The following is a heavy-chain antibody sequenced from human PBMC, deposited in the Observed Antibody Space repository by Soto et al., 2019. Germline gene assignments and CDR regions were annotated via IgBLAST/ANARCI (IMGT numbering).Heavy chain of an antibody. V-gene: IGHV1-69*02. J-gene: IGHJ6*03. D-gene: IGHD3-9*01. CDR1: GGTFSSYT. CDR2: IIPILGIA. CDR3: ASANDILTGYYDVYYYYYMDV. Sequence: SVRGSCKASGGTFSSYTISWLRQAPGQGLEWMGRIIPILGIANYAQKFQGRVTITADKSTSTAYMELSSLRSEDTAVYYCASANDILTGYYDVYYYYYMDVWGKGTTVTVS.